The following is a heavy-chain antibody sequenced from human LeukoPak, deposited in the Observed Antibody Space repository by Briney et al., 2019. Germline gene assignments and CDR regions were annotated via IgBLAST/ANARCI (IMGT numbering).Heavy chain of an antibody. CDR3: ACTMVRGVMASSARDDDAFDI. J-gene: IGHJ3*02. CDR2: IYHSGST. CDR1: GYSISSGYY. V-gene: IGHV4-38-2*01. Sequence: PSETLSLTCAVSGYSISSGYYWGGIRQPPGKGLEWIGSIYHSGSTYYNPSLKSRVTISVHTSTNQFSLKLSSVTAADTAVYYCACTMVRGVMASSARDDDAFDIWGQGTMVTVSS. D-gene: IGHD3-10*01.